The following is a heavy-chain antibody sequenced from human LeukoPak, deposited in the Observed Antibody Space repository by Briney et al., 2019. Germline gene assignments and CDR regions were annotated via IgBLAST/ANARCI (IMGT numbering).Heavy chain of an antibody. J-gene: IGHJ4*02. CDR3: ARARYYYGSGSYYGSYYFDY. D-gene: IGHD3-10*01. Sequence: PSETLSLTCTVSGYSISSGYYWGWIRRPPGKGLEWIGSIYHSGSTYYNPSLKSRVTISGDTSKNQFSLKLSSVTAADTAVYYCARARYYYGSGSYYGSYYFDYWGQGTLVTVSS. V-gene: IGHV4-38-2*02. CDR2: IYHSGST. CDR1: GYSISSGYY.